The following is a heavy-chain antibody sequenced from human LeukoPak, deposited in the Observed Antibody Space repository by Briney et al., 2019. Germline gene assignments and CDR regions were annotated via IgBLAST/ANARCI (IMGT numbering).Heavy chain of an antibody. J-gene: IGHJ4*02. CDR1: GFNFNTYS. V-gene: IGHV3-21*01. CDR3: ASNRYYYDSSAYYPDS. D-gene: IGHD3-22*01. CDR2: ISSTSNYI. Sequence: GGSLRLSCAVSGFNFNTYSMNWVRQAPGKGPEWVSSISSTSNYIYYAESVKGRFAVSRDNAKNSLYLQMNSLRAEDTAVYYCASNRYYYDSSAYYPDSWGQGTLVTVSS.